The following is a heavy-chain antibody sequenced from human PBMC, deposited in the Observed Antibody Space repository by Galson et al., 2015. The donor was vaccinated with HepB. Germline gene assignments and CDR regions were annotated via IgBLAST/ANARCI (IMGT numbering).Heavy chain of an antibody. CDR1: GFTFSSYA. CDR2: ISYDGTNK. CDR3: ARDLSGSYSIDY. D-gene: IGHD1-26*01. J-gene: IGHJ4*02. Sequence: SLRLSCAASGFTFSSYAMYWVRQAPGKGLEWVSVISYDGTNKNYADSVKGRFTISRDNSKNTLYLQMNSLRAEDTAVYYCARDLSGSYSIDYWGQGTLVTVSS. V-gene: IGHV3-30-3*01.